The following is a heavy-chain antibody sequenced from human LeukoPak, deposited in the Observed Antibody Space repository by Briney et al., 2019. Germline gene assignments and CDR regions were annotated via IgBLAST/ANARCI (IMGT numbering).Heavy chain of an antibody. D-gene: IGHD5-18*01. CDR1: GFTLSNFA. CDR3: ARGSDLASYNELEY. CDR2: NTGSVE. J-gene: IGHJ4*02. V-gene: IGHV3-23*01. Sequence: GGSLRLSCTASGFTLSNFAMSWVRQAPGKGLEWVSGNTGSVEYYADAVKGRVTVSRDNSNNTLYLHMKSLGAEDTATYYCARGSDLASYNELEYWGQGTLVTVSS.